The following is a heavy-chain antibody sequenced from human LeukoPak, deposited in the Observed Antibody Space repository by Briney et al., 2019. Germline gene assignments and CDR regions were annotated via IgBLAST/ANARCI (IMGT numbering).Heavy chain of an antibody. CDR1: GYTFTSYG. V-gene: IGHV1-18*01. Sequence: ASVKVSCKASGYTFTSYGISWVRRAPGQGLEWMGWISAYNGNTNYAQKLQGRVTMTTDTSTSTAYMELRSLRSDDTAVYYCARSIAVAGKDNWFDPWGQGTLVTVSS. CDR2: ISAYNGNT. J-gene: IGHJ5*02. D-gene: IGHD6-19*01. CDR3: ARSIAVAGKDNWFDP.